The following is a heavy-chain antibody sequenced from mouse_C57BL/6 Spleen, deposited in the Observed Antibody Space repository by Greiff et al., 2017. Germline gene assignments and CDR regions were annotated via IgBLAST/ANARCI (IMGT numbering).Heavy chain of an antibody. CDR2: IDPANGNT. J-gene: IGHJ2*01. V-gene: IGHV14-3*01. D-gene: IGHD2-4*01. Sequence: VHVKQSVAELVRPGASVKLSCTASGFNIKNTYMHWVKQRPEQGLEWIGRIDPANGNTKYAPKFQGKATITADTSSNTAYLQLSSLTSEDTAIYYCASDDYDASYFDYWGQGTTLTVSS. CDR1: GFNIKNTY. CDR3: ASDDYDASYFDY.